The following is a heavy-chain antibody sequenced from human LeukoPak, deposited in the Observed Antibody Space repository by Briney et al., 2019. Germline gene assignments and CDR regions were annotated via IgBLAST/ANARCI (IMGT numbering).Heavy chain of an antibody. J-gene: IGHJ5*02. CDR1: GGSISSYH. Sequence: PSETLSLTCTVSGGSISSYHWNWIRQSPGKGLEWIGYIYDIGSTTYNPSLKSRVTISVDPSKNQFSLKLSSVTAADTAVYYCARDSSGWYPDGNWFDPWGQGTLVTVSS. CDR3: ARDSSGWYPDGNWFDP. CDR2: IYDIGST. V-gene: IGHV4-59*01. D-gene: IGHD6-19*01.